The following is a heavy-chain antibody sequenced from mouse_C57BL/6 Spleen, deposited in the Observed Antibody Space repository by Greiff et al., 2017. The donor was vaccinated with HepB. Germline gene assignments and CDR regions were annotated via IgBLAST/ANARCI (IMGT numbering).Heavy chain of an antibody. CDR1: GFNIKDDY. Sequence: EVQLQQSGAELVRPGASVKLSCTASGFNIKDDYMHWVKQRPEQGLEWIGWIDPENGDTEYASKFQGKATITADTSSNTAYLQLSSLTSEHTAVYYCTSYYGSSYYFDYWGQGTTLTVSS. J-gene: IGHJ2*01. CDR3: TSYYGSSYYFDY. CDR2: IDPENGDT. V-gene: IGHV14-4*01. D-gene: IGHD1-1*01.